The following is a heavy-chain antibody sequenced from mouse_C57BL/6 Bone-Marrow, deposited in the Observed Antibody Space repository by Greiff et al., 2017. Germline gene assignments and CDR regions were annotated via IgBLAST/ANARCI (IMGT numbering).Heavy chain of an antibody. Sequence: EVMLVESGGGLVQPGGSLKLSCAASGFTFSDYGMAWVRQAPRKGPEWVAFISNLAYSIYYADTVTGRFTISRENAKNTLYLEMSSLRSEDTAMYYCARHAYYYGSSEVWYFDVWGTGTTVTVSS. CDR1: GFTFSDYG. J-gene: IGHJ1*03. V-gene: IGHV5-15*01. D-gene: IGHD1-1*01. CDR2: ISNLAYSI. CDR3: ARHAYYYGSSEVWYFDV.